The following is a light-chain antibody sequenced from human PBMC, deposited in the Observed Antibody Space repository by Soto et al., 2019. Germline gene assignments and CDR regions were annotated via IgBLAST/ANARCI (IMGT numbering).Light chain of an antibody. Sequence: EILLTQSACTLSLSPGDRATLSCRASQSVSSSYSAWNQQKPGQAPRPLIYGASSRATRIPDRFSGSGYGTDFTLTISRLELEDYAVYYCQQYGTSPLTFGGGTKVDIK. V-gene: IGKV3-20*01. CDR3: QQYGTSPLT. J-gene: IGKJ4*01. CDR2: GAS. CDR1: QSVSSSY.